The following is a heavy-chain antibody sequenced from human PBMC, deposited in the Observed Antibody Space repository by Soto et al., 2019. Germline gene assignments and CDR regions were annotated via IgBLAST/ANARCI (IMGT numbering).Heavy chain of an antibody. CDR3: ARYYDFWSGSENWFDP. D-gene: IGHD3-3*01. V-gene: IGHV1-8*01. CDR2: MNPNSGNT. J-gene: IGHJ5*02. Sequence: GASVKVSSKASGSPFTISDIAGVRQATGQGLEWMGWMNPNSGNTGYAQKFQGRVTMTRNTSISTAYMELSSLRSEDTAVYYCARYYDFWSGSENWFDPWGQGTLVTVSS. CDR1: GSPFTISD.